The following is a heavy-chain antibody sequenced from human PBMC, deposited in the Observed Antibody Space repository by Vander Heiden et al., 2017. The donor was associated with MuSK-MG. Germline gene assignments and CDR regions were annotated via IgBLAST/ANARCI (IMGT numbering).Heavy chain of an antibody. V-gene: IGHV3-23*01. J-gene: IGHJ4*02. D-gene: IGHD6-13*01. CDR2: ISGSGGST. Sequence: EVQLLESGGGLVQPGGSLRLSCAASGFTFSSYAMSWVRQAPGKGLEWVSAISGSGGSTYYADSVKGRFTISRDNSKNTLYLQMNSLRAEDTAVYYGAKGSSSWYRGPIDYWGQGTLVTVSS. CDR3: AKGSSSWYRGPIDY. CDR1: GFTFSSYA.